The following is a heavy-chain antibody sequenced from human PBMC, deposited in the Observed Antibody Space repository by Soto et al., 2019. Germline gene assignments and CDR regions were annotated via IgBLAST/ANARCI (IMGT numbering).Heavy chain of an antibody. CDR2: IYYSGST. J-gene: IGHJ4*02. D-gene: IGHD3-16*02. Sequence: QVQLQESGPGLVKPSQTLSLICTVSGCSISSGVYYWSWIRQPPGKRPEWIGYIYYSGSTYYNPSLERRVTLSVDTSKNQFSLRLSSVTASDTAVYYCAIEGLRWSSLLNDYWGQGSLVTASS. V-gene: IGHV4-30-4*01. CDR1: GCSISSGVYY. CDR3: AIEGLRWSSLLNDY.